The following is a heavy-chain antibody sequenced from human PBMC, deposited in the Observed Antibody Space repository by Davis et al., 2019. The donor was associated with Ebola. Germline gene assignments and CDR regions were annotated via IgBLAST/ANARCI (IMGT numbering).Heavy chain of an antibody. CDR1: GGSISSYY. CDR2: IYYSGST. J-gene: IGHJ5*02. CDR3: ARVQYQLLYRYSWFDP. Sequence: SETLSLTCTVSGGSISSYYWSWIRQPPGKGLEWIGYIYYSGSTNYNPSLKSRVTISVDTSKNQFSLKLSSVTAADTAVYYCARVQYQLLYRYSWFDPWGQGTLVTVSS. D-gene: IGHD2-2*02. V-gene: IGHV4-59*08.